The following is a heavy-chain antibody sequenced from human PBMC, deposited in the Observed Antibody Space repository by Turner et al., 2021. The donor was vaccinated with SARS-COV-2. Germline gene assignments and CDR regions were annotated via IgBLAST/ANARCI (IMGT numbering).Heavy chain of an antibody. V-gene: IGHV1-69*06. D-gene: IGHD3-22*01. CDR3: ARAREVDKYESSRQWFDP. Sequence: QVAVVESGGEGKKPGSMVEVFRQASGRTFSRLDIRWVRQAPGQGLEWMGRIITSCGTASDAQKFQGRVTMTTDKSTSTGYMELSSLRSEDTAVYYCARAREVDKYESSRQWFDPWGQGTLVTVSS. CDR1: GRTFSRLD. J-gene: IGHJ5*02. CDR2: IITSCGTA.